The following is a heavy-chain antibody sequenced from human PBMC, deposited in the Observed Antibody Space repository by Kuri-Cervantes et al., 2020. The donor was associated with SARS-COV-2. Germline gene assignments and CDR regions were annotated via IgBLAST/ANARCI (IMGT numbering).Heavy chain of an antibody. D-gene: IGHD3-22*01. J-gene: IGHJ5*02. CDR3: ARDRSRAYYYDSSGFGA. CDR2: INHSGST. CDR1: GGSFSGYY. Sequence: SETLSLTCAVYGGSFSGYYWSWIRQPPGKGLEWIGEINHSGSTNYNPSLKSRVTISVDTAKNQFSLKLSPVTAADTAVYYCARDRSRAYYYDSSGFGAWGQGTLVTVSS. V-gene: IGHV4-34*01.